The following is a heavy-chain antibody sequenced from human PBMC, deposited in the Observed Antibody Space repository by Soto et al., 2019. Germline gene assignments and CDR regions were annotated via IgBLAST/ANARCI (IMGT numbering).Heavy chain of an antibody. V-gene: IGHV1-18*01. D-gene: IGHD3-3*01. Sequence: QVQLVQTGAEVKKPGASVKVSCKASGYTFTSYGISWVRQAPGQGLEWMGWISAYNGNTNDAQKLQGRVTMTTDTSTSTAYMELRSLRSDDTAVYYCAFTLGSGYYSGVLLDPWGQGTLVTVSS. J-gene: IGHJ5*02. CDR3: AFTLGSGYYSGVLLDP. CDR1: GYTFTSYG. CDR2: ISAYNGNT.